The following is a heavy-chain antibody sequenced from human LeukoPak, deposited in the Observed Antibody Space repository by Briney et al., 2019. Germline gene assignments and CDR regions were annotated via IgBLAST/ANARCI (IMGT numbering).Heavy chain of an antibody. D-gene: IGHD5-18*01. CDR1: GFTFDDYG. CDR2: INWNGGST. J-gene: IGHJ5*02. V-gene: IGHV3-20*04. CDR3: ARDRAAMTQVGWFDP. Sequence: PGGSLRLSCAASGFTFDDYGMSWVRQAPGKGLEWVSGINWNGGSTGYADSVKGRFTISRDNAKNSLYLQMNSLRAEDTALYYCARDRAAMTQVGWFDPWSQGTLVTVPS.